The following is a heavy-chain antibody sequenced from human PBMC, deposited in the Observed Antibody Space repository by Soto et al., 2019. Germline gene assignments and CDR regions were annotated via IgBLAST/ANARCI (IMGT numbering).Heavy chain of an antibody. Sequence: SETLSLTCAVSGGSISSSNWWSWVRQHPGKGLEWIGYIFYSGSTYYNPSLKSRVTISVDTSKNQFSLKLSSVTAADTAVYYCARDVRGGFYGMDVWGQGTTVPVSS. J-gene: IGHJ6*02. D-gene: IGHD3-10*01. CDR1: GGSISSSNW. V-gene: IGHV4-31*11. CDR2: IFYSGST. CDR3: ARDVRGGFYGMDV.